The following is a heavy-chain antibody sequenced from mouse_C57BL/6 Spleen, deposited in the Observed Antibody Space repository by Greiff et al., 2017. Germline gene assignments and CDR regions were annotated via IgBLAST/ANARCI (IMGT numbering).Heavy chain of an antibody. CDR1: GYTFTSYW. Sequence: QVQLQQPGAELVKPGASVKLSCKASGYTFTSYWMHWVKQRPGQGLEWIGMIHPNSGSTNYNEKFKSKATLTVDKSSSTAYMQLSSLTSEDSAVYYCAREETTVVATDFDYWRQGTTLTVSS. V-gene: IGHV1-64*01. CDR2: IHPNSGST. D-gene: IGHD1-1*01. CDR3: AREETTVVATDFDY. J-gene: IGHJ2*01.